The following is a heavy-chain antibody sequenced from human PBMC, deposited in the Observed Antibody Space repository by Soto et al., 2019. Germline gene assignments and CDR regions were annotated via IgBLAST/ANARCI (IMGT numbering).Heavy chain of an antibody. CDR2: ISTYNGNT. CDR3: ARGQVDTRLFDY. D-gene: IGHD1-26*01. Sequence: ASVKVSCKASGYTFTICGSSWVRQAPGQGLEWMGWISTYNGNTNYAQKFQGSVTMTTDTSTSTAYMELRSLRSDDTAVYYCARGQVDTRLFDYWGQGTQVTVSS. CDR1: GYTFTICG. J-gene: IGHJ4*02. V-gene: IGHV1-18*01.